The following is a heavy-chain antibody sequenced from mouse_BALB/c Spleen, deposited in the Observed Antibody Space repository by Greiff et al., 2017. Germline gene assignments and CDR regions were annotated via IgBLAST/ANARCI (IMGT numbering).Heavy chain of an antibody. Sequence: QVQLKQSGPELVKPGASVRISCKASGYTFTSYYIHWVKQRPGQGLEWIGWIYPGNVNTKYNEKFKGKATLTADKSSSTAYMQLSSLTSEDSAVYFCARGELLRNYFDYWGQGTTLTVSS. V-gene: IGHV1S56*01. D-gene: IGHD1-1*01. J-gene: IGHJ2*01. CDR3: ARGELLRNYFDY. CDR1: GYTFTSYY. CDR2: IYPGNVNT.